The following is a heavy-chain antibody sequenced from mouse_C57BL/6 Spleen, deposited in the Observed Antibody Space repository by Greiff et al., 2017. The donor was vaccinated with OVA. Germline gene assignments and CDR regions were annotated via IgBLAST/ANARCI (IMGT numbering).Heavy chain of an antibody. CDR1: GYTFTSYW. D-gene: IGHD1-1*01. CDR3: ARTAYYYGSSYDWYFDV. Sequence: QVQLQQPGAELVKPGASVKMSCKASGYTFTSYWLTWVKQRPGQGLEWIGDIYPGSGSTNYNEKFKSKATLTVDTSSSTAYMQLSSLTSEDSAVYYCARTAYYYGSSYDWYFDVWGTGTTVTVSS. J-gene: IGHJ1*03. CDR2: IYPGSGST. V-gene: IGHV1-55*01.